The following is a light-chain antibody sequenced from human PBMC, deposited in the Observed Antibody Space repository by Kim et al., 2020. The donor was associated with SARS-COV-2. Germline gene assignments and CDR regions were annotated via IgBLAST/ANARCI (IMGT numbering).Light chain of an antibody. J-gene: IGKJ4*01. V-gene: IGKV3-20*01. CDR2: DAS. CDR1: QSVSSSN. Sequence: EIVLTQSPGTLSLSPGERATLSCRASQSVSSSNLAWYEQKPGQPPRLLMYDASSRATGIPDRFSGSGSGTDFTLTISRLEPEDFAVYYCQQYGSTPVAFGGGTKVDIK. CDR3: QQYGSTPVA.